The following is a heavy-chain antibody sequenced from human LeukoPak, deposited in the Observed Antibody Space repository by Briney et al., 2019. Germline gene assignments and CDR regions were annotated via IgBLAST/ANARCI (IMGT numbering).Heavy chain of an antibody. J-gene: IGHJ4*02. V-gene: IGHV3-7*01. Sequence: PGGSLRLSCITSGFNFRRYNMAWVRQAPGKGLEWLATFAWDESAIEYADSVRGRFTISRDNAKNSVRLQMTGLRAEDTAVYFCVTEFWYRFDYWGQGLLVTVSS. CDR1: GFNFRRYN. CDR2: FAWDESAI. D-gene: IGHD3-3*01. CDR3: VTEFWYRFDY.